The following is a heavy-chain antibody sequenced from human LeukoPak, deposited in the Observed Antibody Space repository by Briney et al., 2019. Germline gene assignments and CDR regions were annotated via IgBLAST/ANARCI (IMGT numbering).Heavy chain of an antibody. CDR3: ASNPARYNYYYGRDV. CDR2: IIPIFGTA. J-gene: IGHJ6*04. Sequence: SVKVSCKASGGTFSSYAISWVRQAPGQGLEWMGGIIPIFGTANYAQKFQGRVTITADESTSTAYMELSSLRSEDTAVYYCASNPARYNYYYGRDVWAKGPTVTV. CDR1: GGTFSSYA. V-gene: IGHV1-69*01.